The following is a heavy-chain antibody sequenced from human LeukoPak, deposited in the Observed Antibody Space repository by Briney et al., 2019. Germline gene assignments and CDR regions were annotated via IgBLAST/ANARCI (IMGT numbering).Heavy chain of an antibody. D-gene: IGHD5-18*01. CDR2: IYYSGST. Sequence: PSETLSLTCTVSGGSISSSSYSWGWIRQPPGKGLEWIGSIYYSGSTYYNPSLKSRVTISVDTSKNQFSLKLSSVTAADTAVYYCARGAPDTAMVVYYYYYMDVWGKGTTVTVSS. V-gene: IGHV4-39*07. CDR3: ARGAPDTAMVVYYYYYMDV. CDR1: GGSISSSSYS. J-gene: IGHJ6*03.